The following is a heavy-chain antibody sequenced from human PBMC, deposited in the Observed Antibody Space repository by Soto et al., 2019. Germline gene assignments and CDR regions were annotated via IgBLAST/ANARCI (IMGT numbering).Heavy chain of an antibody. D-gene: IGHD5-12*01. CDR2: VKTDGST. CDR1: GFTFSNYW. CDR3: ARVMRGHYAFDV. J-gene: IGHJ3*01. V-gene: IGHV3-74*01. Sequence: EVQLVESGGDLVQPGGSLSLSCAASGFTFSNYWMHWVRQAPGKGLVWVSRVKTDGSTYYADSVRGRFTIFRDNAQNTMYLQMNSLTVEDTAVYFCARVMRGHYAFDVWGQGTMVTVSS.